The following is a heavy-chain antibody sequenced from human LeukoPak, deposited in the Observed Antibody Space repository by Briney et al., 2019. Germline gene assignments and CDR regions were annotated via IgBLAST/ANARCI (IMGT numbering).Heavy chain of an antibody. CDR3: ARVVVAAINWFDP. D-gene: IGHD2-15*01. V-gene: IGHV4-38-2*02. CDR2: LYHSGAT. J-gene: IGHJ5*02. CDR1: GYSISSANY. Sequence: KPSETLSLTCKVSGYSISSANYWGWIRQPPGKGLEWIASLYHSGATYYNPSLRSRVTVSVDTSKSQFSLQLSSVTAADTAVYYCARVVVAAINWFDPWGQGTLVTVSS.